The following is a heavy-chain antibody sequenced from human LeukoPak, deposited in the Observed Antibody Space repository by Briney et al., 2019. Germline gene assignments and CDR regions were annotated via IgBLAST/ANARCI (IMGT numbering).Heavy chain of an antibody. J-gene: IGHJ6*03. V-gene: IGHV4-59*08. CDR1: GGSISSYY. CDR3: ARHHCSSTSCYANYYYMDV. CDR2: IYYSGST. D-gene: IGHD2-2*01. Sequence: SETLSLTCTVSGGSISSYYWSWIRQPPGKGLEWIGDIYYSGSTDYNPSLKSRVTISVDTSKNQFSLKLSSVTAADTAVYYCARHHCSSTSCYANYYYMDVWGKGTTVTVSS.